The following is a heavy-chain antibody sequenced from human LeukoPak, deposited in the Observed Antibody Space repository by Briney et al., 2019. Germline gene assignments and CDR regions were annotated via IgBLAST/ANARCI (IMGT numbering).Heavy chain of an antibody. Sequence: ALVKVSCKASGGTFSSYTISWVRQAPGQGLEWMGRIIPILGIANYAQKFQGRVTITADKSTSTAYMELSSLRSEDTAVYYCARDSGSYANWFDPWGQGTLVTVSS. CDR2: IIPILGIA. D-gene: IGHD1-26*01. J-gene: IGHJ5*02. CDR3: ARDSGSYANWFDP. V-gene: IGHV1-69*04. CDR1: GGTFSSYT.